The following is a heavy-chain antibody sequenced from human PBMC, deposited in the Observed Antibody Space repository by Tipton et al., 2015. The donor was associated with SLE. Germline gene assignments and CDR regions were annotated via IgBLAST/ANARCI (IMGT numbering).Heavy chain of an antibody. CDR1: GLTFNQYW. Sequence: SLRLSCAASGLTFNQYWMHWVRQVPGKGLVWVSHISRDGITTNYADSVKGRSTISRDNAKNTLYLQMNSLRVEDSGIYYCSGWFKYWGLGTLVTVSS. V-gene: IGHV3-74*01. CDR2: ISRDGITT. J-gene: IGHJ4*02. D-gene: IGHD6-19*01. CDR3: SGWFKY.